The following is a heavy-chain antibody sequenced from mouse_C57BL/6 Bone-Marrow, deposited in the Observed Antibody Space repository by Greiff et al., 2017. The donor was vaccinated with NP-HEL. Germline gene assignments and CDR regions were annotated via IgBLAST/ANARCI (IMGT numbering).Heavy chain of an antibody. D-gene: IGHD1-1*01. J-gene: IGHJ2*01. Sequence: EVKVEESGPGLVKPSQSLSLTCSVTGYSITSGYYWNWIRQFPGNKLEWMGYISYDGSNNYNPSLKNRISITRDTSKNQFFLKLNSVTTEDTATYYCARSHITTVVGYWGQGTTLTVSS. CDR1: GYSITSGYY. V-gene: IGHV3-6*01. CDR2: ISYDGSN. CDR3: ARSHITTVVGY.